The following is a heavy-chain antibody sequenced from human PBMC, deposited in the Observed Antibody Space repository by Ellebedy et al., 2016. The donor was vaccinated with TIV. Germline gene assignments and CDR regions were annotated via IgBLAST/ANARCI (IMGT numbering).Heavy chain of an antibody. CDR1: GFTFSSYS. Sequence: GGSLRLSXAASGFTFSSYSMNWVRQAPGKGLEWVSYISSSSSTIYYADSVKGRFTISRDNAKNSLYLQMNSLRDEDTAVYYCARELGYCSSTSCYLDYWGQGTLVTVSS. V-gene: IGHV3-48*02. CDR2: ISSSSSTI. J-gene: IGHJ4*02. CDR3: ARELGYCSSTSCYLDY. D-gene: IGHD2-2*01.